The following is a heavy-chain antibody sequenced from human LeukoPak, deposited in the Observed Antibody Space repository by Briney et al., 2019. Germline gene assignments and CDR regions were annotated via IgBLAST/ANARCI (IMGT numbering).Heavy chain of an antibody. CDR3: ARDPYCTNGVCYTVWFDP. D-gene: IGHD2-8*01. V-gene: IGHV1-18*01. CDR2: ISAYNGNT. Sequence: ASVKVSCKASGYTFTSYGISWVRQAPGQGLEWMGWISAYNGNTNYAQKLQGRVTMTTDTSTSTAYMGLRSLRSDDTAVYYCARDPYCTNGVCYTVWFDPWGQGTLVTVSS. CDR1: GYTFTSYG. J-gene: IGHJ5*02.